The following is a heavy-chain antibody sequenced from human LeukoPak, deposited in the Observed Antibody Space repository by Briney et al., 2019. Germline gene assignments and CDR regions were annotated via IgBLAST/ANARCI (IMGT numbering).Heavy chain of an antibody. D-gene: IGHD3-10*01. CDR1: GFTVSSNY. J-gene: IGHJ3*02. Sequence: GGSLRLSCAASGFTVSSNYMSWVRQAPGKGLEWVSVIYSGGSTYYADSVKGRFTISRDNSKNTLYLQMNSLRAEDTAVYYCARGPVRGVILGAFDIWGQGTMVTVSS. CDR2: IYSGGST. CDR3: ARGPVRGVILGAFDI. V-gene: IGHV3-66*01.